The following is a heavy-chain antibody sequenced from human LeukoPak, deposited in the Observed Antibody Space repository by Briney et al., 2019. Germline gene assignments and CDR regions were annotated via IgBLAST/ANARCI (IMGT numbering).Heavy chain of an antibody. CDR2: IYHSGST. V-gene: IGHV4-38-2*02. Sequence: SETLSLTCAVSGYSISSGYYWGWIRPPPGKGLEWIGSIYHSGSTYYNPSLKSRVTISVDTSKNQFSLKLSSVTAADTAVYYCARDRVGAMDFDYWGQGTLVTVSS. CDR3: ARDRVGAMDFDY. CDR1: GYSISSGYY. D-gene: IGHD1-26*01. J-gene: IGHJ4*02.